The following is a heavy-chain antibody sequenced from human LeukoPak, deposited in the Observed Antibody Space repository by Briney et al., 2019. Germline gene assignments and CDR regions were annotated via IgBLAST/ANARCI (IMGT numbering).Heavy chain of an antibody. CDR2: INFSGHT. Sequence: SETLSLTCSVSSSSFSSAYYWGWIRQPPGTGLEWIGSINFSGHTHYNPSLKSRVTISMDTSKNQFSLKLRSVTAADTALYYCARQVATKGEWAFDIWGQGTMVTASS. D-gene: IGHD5-12*01. V-gene: IGHV4-38-2*02. CDR3: ARQVATKGEWAFDI. CDR1: SSSFSSAYY. J-gene: IGHJ3*02.